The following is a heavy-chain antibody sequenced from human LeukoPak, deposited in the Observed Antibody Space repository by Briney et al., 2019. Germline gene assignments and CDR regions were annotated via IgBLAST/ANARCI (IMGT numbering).Heavy chain of an antibody. CDR2: TYYIGST. V-gene: IGHV4-59*08. CDR1: GSSISSYY. D-gene: IGHD1-26*01. Sequence: SETLSLTCTVSGSSISSYYWSWIRQAPGKGLEWIGNTYYIGSTNYNPSLKSRVTISADPSKNQLSLKLSSVTAADTAVYYCARHGGSYSYDYWGQGTLVTVSS. J-gene: IGHJ4*02. CDR3: ARHGGSYSYDY.